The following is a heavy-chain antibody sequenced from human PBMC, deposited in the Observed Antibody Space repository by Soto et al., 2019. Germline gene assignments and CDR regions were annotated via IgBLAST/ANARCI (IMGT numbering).Heavy chain of an antibody. CDR2: IYSGGST. CDR3: ARDLRYGDYVG. CDR1: GFTVSSNY. V-gene: IGHV3-53*01. D-gene: IGHD4-17*01. J-gene: IGHJ4*02. Sequence: XGSLRLSCAASGFTVSSNYMSGVRQAPGKGLEWVSVIYSGGSTYYADSVKGRFTISRDNSKNTPYLQMNSLRAEDTAVYYCARDLRYGDYVGWGQGTLVTVSS.